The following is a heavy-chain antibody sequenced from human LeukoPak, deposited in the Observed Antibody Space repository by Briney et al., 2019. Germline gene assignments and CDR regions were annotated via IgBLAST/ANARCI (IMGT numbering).Heavy chain of an antibody. CDR2: IYYSGSS. CDR1: GFTFSSYA. J-gene: IGHJ4*02. Sequence: GSLRLSCAASGFTFSSYAMHWIRQPPGKGLEWIGSIYYSGSSFDNPALKSRVTISVDTSKNQFSLKLSSVTAADTAVYYCARHRSGWLQSSFDYWGQGTLVTVSS. V-gene: IGHV4-39*01. D-gene: IGHD5-24*01. CDR3: ARHRSGWLQSSFDY.